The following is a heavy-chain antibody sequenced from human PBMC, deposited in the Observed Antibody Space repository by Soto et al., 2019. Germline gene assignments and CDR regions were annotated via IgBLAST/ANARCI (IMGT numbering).Heavy chain of an antibody. Sequence: GGSLRLSCAASGFTFSSYWMHWVRQAPGKGLVWVSRINSDGSSTSYADSVKGRFTISRDNAKNTLYLQMNSLRAEDTAVYYCARDLRFLEWLSAPHYYYYGMDVWGQGTTVTVSS. CDR1: GFTFSSYW. CDR2: INSDGSST. D-gene: IGHD3-3*01. CDR3: ARDLRFLEWLSAPHYYYYGMDV. V-gene: IGHV3-74*01. J-gene: IGHJ6*02.